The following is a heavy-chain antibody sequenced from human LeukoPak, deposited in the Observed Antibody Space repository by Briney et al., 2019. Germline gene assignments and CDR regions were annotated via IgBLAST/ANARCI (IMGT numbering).Heavy chain of an antibody. CDR3: ARDDTGFEY. Sequence: PSETLSLTCSVSGFSISSAYHWGWIRQPPGGRLEWIGSISHTGVTYYNPSFKSRLTISLDTFKYQFSLQLTSVTAADTAMYYCARDDTGFEYWGQGIVVTVSS. V-gene: IGHV4-38-2*02. J-gene: IGHJ4*02. CDR2: ISHTGVT. D-gene: IGHD1-1*01. CDR1: GFSISSAYH.